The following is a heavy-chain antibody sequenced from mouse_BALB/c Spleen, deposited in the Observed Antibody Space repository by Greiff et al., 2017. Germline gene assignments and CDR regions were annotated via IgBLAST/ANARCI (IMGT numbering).Heavy chain of an antibody. V-gene: IGHV3-2*02. CDR1: GYSITSDYA. Sequence: EVKLVESGPGLVKPSQSLSLTCTVTGYSITSDYAWNWIRQFPGNKLEWMGYISYSGSTSYNPSLKSRISITRDTSKNQFFLQLNSVTTEDTATYYCARSDYYGSRAWFAYWGQGTLVTVSA. D-gene: IGHD1-1*01. CDR2: ISYSGST. CDR3: ARSDYYGSRAWFAY. J-gene: IGHJ3*01.